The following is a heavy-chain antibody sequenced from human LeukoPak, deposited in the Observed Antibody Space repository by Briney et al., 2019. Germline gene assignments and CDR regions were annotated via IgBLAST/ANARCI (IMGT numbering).Heavy chain of an antibody. D-gene: IGHD3-10*01. Sequence: GRSLRLSCAASGFTFSSYGMHWVRQAPGKGLEWAAVISYDGSNKYYADSVKGRFTISRDNSKNTLYLQMDSLRPEDTAVYYCAKINQPFGSGSYFYHYGMGVWGQGTTVTVSS. J-gene: IGHJ6*02. CDR1: GFTFSSYG. CDR3: AKINQPFGSGSYFYHYGMGV. V-gene: IGHV3-30*18. CDR2: ISYDGSNK.